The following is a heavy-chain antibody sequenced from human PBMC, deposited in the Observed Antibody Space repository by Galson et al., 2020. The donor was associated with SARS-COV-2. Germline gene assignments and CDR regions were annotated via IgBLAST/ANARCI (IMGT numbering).Heavy chain of an antibody. Sequence: GGSLRLSCAASGFTFSSYAMSWVRQAPGKGLEWVSAISGSGGSTYYADSVKGRFTISRDNSKNTLYLQMNSLRAEDTAVYYCATHTAMVSGGGPLWYFDLWGRGTLVTVSS. J-gene: IGHJ2*01. V-gene: IGHV3-23*01. CDR1: GFTFSSYA. D-gene: IGHD5-18*01. CDR2: ISGSGGST. CDR3: ATHTAMVSGGGPLWYFDL.